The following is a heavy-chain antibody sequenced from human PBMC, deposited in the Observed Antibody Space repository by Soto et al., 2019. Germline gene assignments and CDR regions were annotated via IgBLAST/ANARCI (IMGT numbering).Heavy chain of an antibody. CDR1: GFSVSNNY. CDR2: IYSDDST. CDR3: ARFVLYGLFDY. D-gene: IGHD3-10*01. V-gene: IGHV3-53*04. Sequence: EVQLVESGGGLVQPGGSLRLSCAASGFSVSNNYMGWVRQAPGKGLEWVSVIYSDDSTYYADSVKGRFTISRHNSKNTLFLHMNTLRPEDTVVYYCARFVLYGLFDYWGQGTLVTVSS. J-gene: IGHJ4*02.